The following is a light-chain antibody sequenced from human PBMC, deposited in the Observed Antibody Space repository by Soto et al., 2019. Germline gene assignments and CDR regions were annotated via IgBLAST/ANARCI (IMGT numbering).Light chain of an antibody. V-gene: IGLV2-11*01. CDR2: DVN. J-gene: IGLJ2*01. CDR3: CSFTGTSTS. Sequence: QSALTQPPSASGSPGQSVTISCTGTSSDIGAYNYVSWYQQHPGKAPKLMVYDVNKRPSGVPDRFSGSKSGNTASLAISGLQAEDEADYYCCSFTGTSTSFGGGTKLTVL. CDR1: SSDIGAYNY.